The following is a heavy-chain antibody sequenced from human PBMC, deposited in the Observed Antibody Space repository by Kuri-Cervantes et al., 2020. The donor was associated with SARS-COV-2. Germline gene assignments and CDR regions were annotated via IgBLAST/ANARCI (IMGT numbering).Heavy chain of an antibody. V-gene: IGHV3-21*01. J-gene: IGHJ4*02. CDR3: SVAVGY. D-gene: IGHD1-26*01. CDR1: GFTFSSYS. Sequence: LSLTCATSGFTFSSYSMNWVRQAPGKGLEWVSFFSGSGPNTYYADSVKGRFTISRDNAKNTLYLQMNSLRAEDTAVYYCSVAVGYWGQGTLVTVSS. CDR2: FSGSGPNT.